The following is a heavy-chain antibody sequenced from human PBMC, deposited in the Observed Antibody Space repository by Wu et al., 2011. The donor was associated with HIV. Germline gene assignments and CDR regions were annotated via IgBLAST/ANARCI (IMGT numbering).Heavy chain of an antibody. V-gene: IGHV1-69*06. J-gene: IGHJ4*02. D-gene: IGHD3-16*01. CDR2: IIPIFGTA. CDR1: GRGFPTSI. Sequence: QVQLVQSGAEVKKPGASVRVSCKASGRGFPTSIVTWVRQAPGQGLEWMGRIIPIFGTANYAQKFQGRVTIAADKSTSTAYMELSSLRSEDTAVYFCALRTRAVRGSDYWAREPWSPSPQ. CDR3: ALRTRAVRGSDY.